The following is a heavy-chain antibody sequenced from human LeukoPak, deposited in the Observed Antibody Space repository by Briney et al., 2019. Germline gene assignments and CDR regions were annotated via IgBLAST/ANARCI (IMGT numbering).Heavy chain of an antibody. CDR2: IYSDNT. CDR3: ARRAGAYSHPYDY. V-gene: IGHV3-53*01. Sequence: ETLSLTCTVSGGSISSYYWSWIRQSPGKGLEWVSFIYSDNTHYSDSVKGRFTISRDNSKNTLYLQMNSLRAEDTAVYYCARRAGAYSHPYDYWGQGTLVTVSS. D-gene: IGHD4/OR15-4a*01. J-gene: IGHJ4*02. CDR1: GGSISSYY.